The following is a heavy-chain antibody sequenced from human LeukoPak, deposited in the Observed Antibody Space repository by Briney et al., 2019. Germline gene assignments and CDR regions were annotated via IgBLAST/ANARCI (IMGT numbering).Heavy chain of an antibody. J-gene: IGHJ4*02. CDR3: ARANGFGELLVDY. V-gene: IGHV4-31*03. Sequence: PSETLSLTCTVSGGSISSGGYYWSWIRQHPGKGLEWIGYIYYSGSTYYNPSLKSRVTISVDTSKNQFSLKLSSVTAADTAVYYCARANGFGELLVDYWGQGTLVTVSS. CDR1: GGSISSGGYY. D-gene: IGHD3-10*01. CDR2: IYYSGST.